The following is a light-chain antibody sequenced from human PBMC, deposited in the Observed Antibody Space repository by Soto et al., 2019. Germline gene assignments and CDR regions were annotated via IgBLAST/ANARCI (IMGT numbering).Light chain of an antibody. J-gene: IGKJ2*01. CDR1: QNVLYRSSNKSY. Sequence: DIVMTQSPDFLAVSLGERATITCKSSQNVLYRSSNKSYLAWYQQRPGQPPRLLLYWASTRESGVPDRFIGSGSETDFTLPISSLQAGDEAIYHCKQYYNTPYTFGQGTTLEIK. V-gene: IGKV4-1*01. CDR2: WAS. CDR3: KQYYNTPYT.